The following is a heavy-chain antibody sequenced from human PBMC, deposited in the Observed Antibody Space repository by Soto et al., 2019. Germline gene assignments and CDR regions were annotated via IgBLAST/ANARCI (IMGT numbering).Heavy chain of an antibody. CDR3: ARAKPPVPPPQLRGVIMVNWFDP. Sequence: SETLSLTCAVYGGSFSGYYWSWIRQPPGKGLEWIGEINHSGSTNYNPSLKSRVTISVDTSKNQFSLKLSSVTAPDTALYYCARAKPPVPPPQLRGVIMVNWFDPWGQGTLVTVSS. CDR1: GGSFSGYY. D-gene: IGHD3-10*01. CDR2: INHSGST. V-gene: IGHV4-34*01. J-gene: IGHJ5*02.